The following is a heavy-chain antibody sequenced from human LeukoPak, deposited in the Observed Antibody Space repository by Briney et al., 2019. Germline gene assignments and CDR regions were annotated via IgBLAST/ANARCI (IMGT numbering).Heavy chain of an antibody. Sequence: PSETLSLTCTVSGGSISSYYWSWIRQPPGKGLEWIGYIYYSGSTNYNPSLKSRVIISVDTSKNQFSLKLSSVTAADTAVYYCAREMRYYDSSGYSFGADAFDIWGQGTMVTVSS. J-gene: IGHJ3*02. CDR3: AREMRYYDSSGYSFGADAFDI. CDR1: GGSISSYY. V-gene: IGHV4-59*01. CDR2: IYYSGST. D-gene: IGHD3-22*01.